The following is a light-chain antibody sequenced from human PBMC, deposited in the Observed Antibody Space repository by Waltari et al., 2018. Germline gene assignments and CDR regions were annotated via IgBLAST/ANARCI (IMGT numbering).Light chain of an antibody. V-gene: IGKV4-1*01. CDR2: WAA. CDR1: QSIFYSSNNKNY. CDR3: QQYYAPLRT. Sequence: DIVMTQSPDSLAVSLGERATINCKSSQSIFYSSNNKNYLAWYPQKPGQSPKLLISWAATRESGVHDRFSGSGSGTDFTLTISSLQAEDVAVYYCQQYYAPLRTFGQGTKVEVK. J-gene: IGKJ1*01.